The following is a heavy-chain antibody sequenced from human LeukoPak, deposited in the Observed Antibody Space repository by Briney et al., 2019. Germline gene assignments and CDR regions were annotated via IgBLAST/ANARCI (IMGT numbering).Heavy chain of an antibody. D-gene: IGHD3-10*01. J-gene: IGHJ6*03. CDR3: ARGTYGSGSPYYYYYYMDV. CDR2: IYTSGST. CDR1: GGSISSYY. Sequence: SETLSLTCTVSGGSISSYYGSWIRQPAGKGLEWIGRIYTSGSTNYNPSLKSRVTMSVDTSKNQFSLKLSSVTAADTAVYYCARGTYGSGSPYYYYYYMDVWGKGTTVTVSS. V-gene: IGHV4-4*07.